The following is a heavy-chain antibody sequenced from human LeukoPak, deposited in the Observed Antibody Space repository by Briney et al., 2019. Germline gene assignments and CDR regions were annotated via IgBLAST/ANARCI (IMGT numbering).Heavy chain of an antibody. D-gene: IGHD6-19*01. CDR1: GYTFTSYG. J-gene: IGHJ1*01. V-gene: IGHV1-18*01. CDR3: ARDPSPRIEPNTSGWYLYFNH. Sequence: GASVTVSCKASGYTFTSYGISWVRQAPGQGLDWMGWISAYNGNTNYAQTLHDRVTMTTDTSPSTTYMELRRLRSDDTAVYYCARDPSPRIEPNTSGWYLYFNHWGQGALVTVAS. CDR2: ISAYNGNT.